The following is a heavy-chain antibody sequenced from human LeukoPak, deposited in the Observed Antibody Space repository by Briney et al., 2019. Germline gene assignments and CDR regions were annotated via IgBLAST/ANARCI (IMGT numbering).Heavy chain of an antibody. J-gene: IGHJ4*02. Sequence: SETLSLTCTVSGGSISSGSYYWSWLRQPAGKGLEWIGRIYTSGSRNYNPSLKSRVTISVDTSKNQFSLKLSSVTAADTAVYYCAREGGGDCYDCPFDYWGQGTLVTVSS. CDR2: IYTSGSR. CDR1: GGSISSGSYY. CDR3: AREGGGDCYDCPFDY. V-gene: IGHV4-61*02. D-gene: IGHD2-21*02.